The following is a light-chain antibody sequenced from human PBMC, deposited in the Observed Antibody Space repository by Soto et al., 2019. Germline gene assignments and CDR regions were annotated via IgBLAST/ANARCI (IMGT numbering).Light chain of an antibody. CDR3: QQYGSSIFT. Sequence: EIVLTQSPGTLSLSPGERATLSCRASQSVSSSYLAWYQQKPGQAPRLLIYGASGRATGIPDRFSGSGSGRDFTLTISRLEPEGFEVYYCQQYGSSIFTFGPGTKVDIK. CDR1: QSVSSSY. CDR2: GAS. V-gene: IGKV3-20*01. J-gene: IGKJ3*01.